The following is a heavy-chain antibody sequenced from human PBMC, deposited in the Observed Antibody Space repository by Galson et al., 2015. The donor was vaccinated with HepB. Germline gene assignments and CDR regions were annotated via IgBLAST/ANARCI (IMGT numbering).Heavy chain of an antibody. CDR1: GFTFSDYA. D-gene: IGHD4-11*01. CDR2: SSGDGTKK. CDR3: AEGHYSLWYASGDYYFDS. Sequence: SLRLSCAASGFTFSDYAIHWVRQAPGKGLEWVAVSSGDGTKKFYADSVKGRFSVSRDNSKNTLYLEMNSLRDGDTAVYYCAEGHYSLWYASGDYYFDSWGQGTLVAVSS. V-gene: IGHV3-30*18. J-gene: IGHJ4*02.